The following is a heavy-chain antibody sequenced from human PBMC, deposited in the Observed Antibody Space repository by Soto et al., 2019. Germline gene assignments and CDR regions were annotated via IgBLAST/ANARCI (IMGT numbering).Heavy chain of an antibody. Sequence: VKVSCKASGYTFTSYGISWVRQAPGQGLEWMGWISAYNGNTNYAQKLQGRVTMTTDTSTSTAYMELRSLRSDDTAVYYCARSITIFGVVIHYYFDYWGQGTLVTVSS. CDR1: GYTFTSYG. D-gene: IGHD3-3*01. CDR3: ARSITIFGVVIHYYFDY. J-gene: IGHJ4*02. V-gene: IGHV1-18*01. CDR2: ISAYNGNT.